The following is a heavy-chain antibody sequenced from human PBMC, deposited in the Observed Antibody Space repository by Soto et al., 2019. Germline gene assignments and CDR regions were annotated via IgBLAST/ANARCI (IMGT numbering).Heavy chain of an antibody. CDR1: GFTFSGYT. CDR3: AKVPKAIRTCDY. V-gene: IGHV3-23*01. J-gene: IGHJ4*02. CDR2: ISGSGGST. Sequence: EVQLLDSGGGFVQPGGSLRLSCAASGFTFSGYTMNWVRQAPGKGLEWVSGISGSGGSTYYADSVKGRFTISRDNSKNTLYLQMNSLRAEDTAVYYCAKVPKAIRTCDYWGQGTLVTVSS. D-gene: IGHD2-21*01.